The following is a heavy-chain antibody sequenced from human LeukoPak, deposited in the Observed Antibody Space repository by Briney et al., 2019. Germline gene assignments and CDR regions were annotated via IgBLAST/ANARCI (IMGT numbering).Heavy chain of an antibody. CDR1: GGSITNTNY. Sequence: SETLSLTCGVSGGSITNTNYWTWVRQPPGKGLEWIGEVNLQGSTNYNPSLMGRVAIAVDTSENHISLQLTSVTAADTAVYYCAREGGPYRPLNYSGQGTLVTVSS. J-gene: IGHJ4*02. CDR3: AREGGPYRPLNY. V-gene: IGHV4-4*02. CDR2: VNLQGST.